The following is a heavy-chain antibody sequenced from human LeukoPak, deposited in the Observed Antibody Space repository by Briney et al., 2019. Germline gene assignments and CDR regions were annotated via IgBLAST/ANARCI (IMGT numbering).Heavy chain of an antibody. CDR3: AKVGVGSSWYYFDY. D-gene: IGHD6-13*01. Sequence: AGGSLRLSCAASGFTVSSNYMSWVRQAPGKGLEWVSAISGSGGSTYYADSVKGRFTISRDNSKNTLYLQMNSLRAEDTALYYCAKVGVGSSWYYFDYWGQGTLVTVSS. CDR2: ISGSGGST. J-gene: IGHJ4*02. CDR1: GFTVSSNY. V-gene: IGHV3-23*01.